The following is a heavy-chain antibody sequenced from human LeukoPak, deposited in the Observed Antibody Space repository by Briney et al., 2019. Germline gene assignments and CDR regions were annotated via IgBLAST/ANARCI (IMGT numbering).Heavy chain of an antibody. CDR3: ARVAAAGPIDY. CDR2: IYYGGRT. Sequence: SSETLSLTCAVSGGSISSSYWSWIRQAPGKGLEWIGYIYYGGRTNYNPSLKSRVTISVDTSKKRIFLKLSSVIAADTAVYYCARVAAAGPIDYWGQGTLVTVSS. D-gene: IGHD6-13*01. CDR1: GGSISSSY. J-gene: IGHJ4*02. V-gene: IGHV4-59*01.